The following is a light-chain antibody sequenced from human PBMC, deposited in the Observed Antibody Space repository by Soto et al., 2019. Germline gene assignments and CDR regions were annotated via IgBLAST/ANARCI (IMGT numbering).Light chain of an antibody. V-gene: IGLV1-47*01. J-gene: IGLJ2*01. Sequence: QSVLTQPPSASGTPGQRVTISCSGSSSNIGSNYVYWYQQLPGTAPKLLIYRNNQWPSGVPDRFSGSKSGTSASLAISGLRSEDEADYYCAGWDDSLSGVVFGGGTKLTVL. CDR2: RNN. CDR3: AGWDDSLSGVV. CDR1: SSNIGSNY.